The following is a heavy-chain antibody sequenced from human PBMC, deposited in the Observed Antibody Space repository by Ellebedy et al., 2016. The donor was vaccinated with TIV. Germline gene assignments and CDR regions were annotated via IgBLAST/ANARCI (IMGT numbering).Heavy chain of an antibody. CDR2: IIPIFGTA. CDR1: GGTFSSYA. D-gene: IGHD1-7*01. V-gene: IGHV1-69*13. Sequence: SVMVSCXASGGTFSSYAISWVRQAPGQGLEWMGGIIPIFGTANYAQKFQGRVTITADESTSTAYMELSSLRSEDTAVYYCAIPRYNWNYRVKNNWFDPWGQGTLVTVSS. J-gene: IGHJ5*02. CDR3: AIPRYNWNYRVKNNWFDP.